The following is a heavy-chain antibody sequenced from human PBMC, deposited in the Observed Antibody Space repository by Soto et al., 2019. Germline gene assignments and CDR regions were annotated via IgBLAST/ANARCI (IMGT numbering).Heavy chain of an antibody. J-gene: IGHJ4*02. Sequence: EVQLLGSGGGVVHPGGSLRLSCIGSGFTFRTYWMNWVRQAPGTGLEWVANINPDGSVGTYVDSVKGRFTTSRDNAQNSLYLQMNSLRADDTAVYFCAGWGGHDYNYWGQGIPVTVSS. V-gene: IGHV3-7*03. D-gene: IGHD3-16*01. CDR2: INPDGSVG. CDR3: AGWGGHDYNY. CDR1: GFTFRTYW.